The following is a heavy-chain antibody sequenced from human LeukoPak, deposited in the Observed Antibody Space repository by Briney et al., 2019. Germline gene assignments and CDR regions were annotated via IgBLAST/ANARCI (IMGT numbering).Heavy chain of an antibody. CDR3: ARDPNSSSWSLFVDY. CDR2: ISSSSSYI. J-gene: IGHJ4*02. V-gene: IGHV3-21*04. CDR1: GFTFSSYS. D-gene: IGHD6-13*01. Sequence: PGGSLRLSCAASGFTFSSYSMNWVRQAPGKGLEWVSSISSSSSYIYYADSVKGRFTISRDNAKNSLYLQMNSLRAEDTAVYYCARDPNSSSWSLFVDYWGQGTLVTVSS.